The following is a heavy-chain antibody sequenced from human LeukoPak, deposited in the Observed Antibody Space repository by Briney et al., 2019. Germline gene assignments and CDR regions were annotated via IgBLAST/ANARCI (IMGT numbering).Heavy chain of an antibody. CDR1: GGSISSYY. J-gene: IGHJ1*01. CDR3: ARLKYYYDSSGYRAEYFQH. D-gene: IGHD3-22*01. V-gene: IGHV4-59*01. CDR2: IYYSGST. Sequence: SETLSLTCTVSGGSISSYYWSWIRQPPGKGLEWIGYIYYSGSTNYNPSLKRRVTISVDTSKNQFSLKLSSVTAADTAVYYCARLKYYYDSSGYRAEYFQHWGQGTLVTVSS.